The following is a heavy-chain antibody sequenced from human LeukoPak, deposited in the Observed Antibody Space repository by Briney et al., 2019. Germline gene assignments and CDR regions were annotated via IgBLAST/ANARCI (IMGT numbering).Heavy chain of an antibody. V-gene: IGHV3-21*05. CDR1: GFTFSSYD. CDR3: ARDPWGSRVY. CDR2: ISSSSDI. Sequence: GGSLRLSCAASGFTFSSYDMNWVRQAPGKGLEWVSYISSSSDIYYSDSMKGRLTISRDNAKNAVYLQMNSLRGEDTAVYFCARDPWGSRVYWGQGSVVTVSS. J-gene: IGHJ4*02. D-gene: IGHD7-27*01.